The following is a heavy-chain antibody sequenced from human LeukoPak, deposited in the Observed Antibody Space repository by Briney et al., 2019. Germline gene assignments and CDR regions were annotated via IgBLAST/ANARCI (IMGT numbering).Heavy chain of an antibody. CDR3: AKSGTVTTSPFDY. Sequence: PGGSLGLSCAASGFTFSSYGMHWVRQAPGKGLEWVAVISYDGSNKYYADSVKGRFTISRDNSKNTLYLQMNSLRAEDTAVYYCAKSGTVTTSPFDYWGQGTLVTVSS. V-gene: IGHV3-30*18. J-gene: IGHJ4*02. CDR2: ISYDGSNK. CDR1: GFTFSSYG. D-gene: IGHD4-17*01.